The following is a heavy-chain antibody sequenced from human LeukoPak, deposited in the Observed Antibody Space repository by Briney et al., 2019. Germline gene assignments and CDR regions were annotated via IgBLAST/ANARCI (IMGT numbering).Heavy chain of an antibody. Sequence: ASVKVSCKASGYTFTTYYMHWVRQAPGQGLEWMGIINPSSGSTNYAQKFQGRVTMTRDMSASTVYMELSSLRSEDTAVYYCARDFAPTLNVDVVAAALNWFDPWGQGTLVTVSS. V-gene: IGHV1-46*01. CDR2: INPSSGST. CDR1: GYTFTTYY. D-gene: IGHD2-15*01. CDR3: ARDFAPTLNVDVVAAALNWFDP. J-gene: IGHJ5*02.